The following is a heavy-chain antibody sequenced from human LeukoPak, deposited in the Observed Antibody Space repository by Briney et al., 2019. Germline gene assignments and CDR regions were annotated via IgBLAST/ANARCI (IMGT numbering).Heavy chain of an antibody. D-gene: IGHD1-26*01. Sequence: TSETLSLTCTVSGGSFINYYWSWIRQPPGKGLEWIGSIYTSGSTNYKPSLKSRVTISVDTSKNQFSLKLTSVTAADTAVYYCARLLPPSGSYSYYYYYMDVWGKGTTVTVSS. CDR1: GGSFINYY. J-gene: IGHJ6*03. CDR2: IYTSGST. CDR3: ARLLPPSGSYSYYYYYMDV. V-gene: IGHV4-4*09.